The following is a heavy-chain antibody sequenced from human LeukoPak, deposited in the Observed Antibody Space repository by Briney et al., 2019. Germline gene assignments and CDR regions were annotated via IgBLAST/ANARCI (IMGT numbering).Heavy chain of an antibody. CDR3: ARAHYYDSRDYYYYYMDV. Sequence: ASVKISCKASGYSFTDYDINWVRQATGQGLEWMGWMNPNTGNTDYAQKFQGRVTMTRNTSISTAYMELSSLRSEDTAVYYCARAHYYDSRDYYYYYMDVWGKGTTVTISS. CDR1: GYSFTDYD. V-gene: IGHV1-8*01. CDR2: MNPNTGNT. J-gene: IGHJ6*03. D-gene: IGHD3-22*01.